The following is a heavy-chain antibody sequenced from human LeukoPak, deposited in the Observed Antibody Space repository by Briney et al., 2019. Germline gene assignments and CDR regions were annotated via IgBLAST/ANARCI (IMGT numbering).Heavy chain of an antibody. J-gene: IGHJ4*02. D-gene: IGHD3-3*01. CDR2: INNPGTGT. CDR1: GFTFSSYW. Sequence: GGSLRLSCAASGFTFSSYWMHWVRQVPGKGLVWVAHINNPGTGTTYADAVKGRFTISKDNAKNTLYLQMNSLRADDTAMYYCARGSGGFDYWGQGTLITVSS. CDR3: ARGSGGFDY. V-gene: IGHV3-74*01.